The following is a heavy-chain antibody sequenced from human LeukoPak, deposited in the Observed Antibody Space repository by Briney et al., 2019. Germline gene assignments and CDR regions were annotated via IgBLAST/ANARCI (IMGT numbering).Heavy chain of an antibody. D-gene: IGHD2-15*01. Sequence: AGSLTLSCAASGFTFSSYAMSWVRQAPGKGLEWVSAISGSGGSTYYADSVKGRFTISRDNYKNTLYLQMNSLRAEDTAVYYCAKWGVVVVAELDYWGQGTLVTVSS. CDR2: ISGSGGST. CDR3: AKWGVVVVAELDY. V-gene: IGHV3-23*01. CDR1: GFTFSSYA. J-gene: IGHJ4*02.